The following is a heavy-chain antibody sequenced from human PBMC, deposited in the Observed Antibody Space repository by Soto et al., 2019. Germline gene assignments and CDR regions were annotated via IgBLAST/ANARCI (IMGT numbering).Heavy chain of an antibody. V-gene: IGHV3-23*01. J-gene: IGHJ4*02. CDR1: GFTLSSYA. D-gene: IGHD2-15*01. Sequence: EVQLLESGGGLVQPGGSLRLTCAVYGFTLSSYAMNWVRQAPRKGLEWVSGISGSDASTRYADSAKGRFTISRDNSKNTLYLQTNSLRVEDTAVYYCPKGTPGVMLAVPLDCGGQGSLVTVST. CDR3: PKGTPGVMLAVPLDC. CDR2: ISGSDAST.